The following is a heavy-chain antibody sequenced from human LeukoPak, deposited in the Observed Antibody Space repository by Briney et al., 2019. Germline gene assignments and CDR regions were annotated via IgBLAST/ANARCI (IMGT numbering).Heavy chain of an antibody. CDR1: GYTFTGYY. D-gene: IGHD2-21*01. CDR3: ARDLGAYDPGGVDI. CDR2: ISAYNGNT. Sequence: ASVKVSCKASGYTFTGYYMHWVRQAPGQGLEWMGWISAYNGNTNYAQKLQGRVTMTTDTSTSTAYMELRSLRSDDTAVYYCARDLGAYDPGGVDIWGQGTMVTVSS. V-gene: IGHV1-18*04. J-gene: IGHJ3*02.